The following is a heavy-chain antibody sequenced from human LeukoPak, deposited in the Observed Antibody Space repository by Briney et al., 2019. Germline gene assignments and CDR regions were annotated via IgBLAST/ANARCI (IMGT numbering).Heavy chain of an antibody. CDR3: TRRRAELGDWFDP. Sequence: SETLSLTCTVSGYSISSGYYWGWIRQPAGKGLEWIGRIYTSGSTNYNPSLKSRVTISVDTSKNQFSLKLSSVTAADTAVYYCTRRRAELGDWFDPWGQGTLVTVSS. D-gene: IGHD3-16*01. J-gene: IGHJ5*02. V-gene: IGHV4-61*02. CDR2: IYTSGST. CDR1: GYSISSGYY.